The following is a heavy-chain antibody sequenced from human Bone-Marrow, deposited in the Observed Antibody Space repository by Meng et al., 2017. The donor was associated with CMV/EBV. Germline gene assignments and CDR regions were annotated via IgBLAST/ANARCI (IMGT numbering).Heavy chain of an antibody. CDR1: GYSFTSYW. J-gene: IGHJ4*02. Sequence: GGSLRLSCKGSGYSFTSYWIGWVRQMPGKGLERMGIIYPGDSDTRYSPSFQGQVTISADKSISTAYLQWSSLKASDTAMYYCARHLGGTTLGYWGQGTLVTVSS. V-gene: IGHV5-51*01. D-gene: IGHD2/OR15-2a*01. CDR3: ARHLGGTTLGY. CDR2: IYPGDSDT.